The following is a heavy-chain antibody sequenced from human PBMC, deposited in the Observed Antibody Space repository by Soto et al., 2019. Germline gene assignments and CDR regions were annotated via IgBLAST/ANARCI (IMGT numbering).Heavy chain of an antibody. CDR3: ARHSFTMRYDY. V-gene: IGHV4-59*08. J-gene: IGHJ4*02. D-gene: IGHD3-3*01. Sequence: SSETLSLTCTVSGGSISSYYWSWIRQPPGKGLEWIGYIYYSGSTNYNPSLKSRVTISVDTSKNQFSLKLSSVTAADTAAYYCARHSFTMRYDYWGQGTLVTVSS. CDR1: GGSISSYY. CDR2: IYYSGST.